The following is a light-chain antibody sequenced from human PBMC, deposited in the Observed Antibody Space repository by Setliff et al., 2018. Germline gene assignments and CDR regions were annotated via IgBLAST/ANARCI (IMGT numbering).Light chain of an antibody. Sequence: QSVLTQAASVSGSPGQSITISCTGTSSDIGVYNYVSWYQQHPGKAPKLMIYDVSRWPSGVSNRFSGSKSGNTASLTISGLQPEDEADYYCSSYITSSTPPHVFGAGTKVTVL. J-gene: IGLJ1*01. CDR3: SSYITSSTPPHV. CDR1: SSDIGVYNY. V-gene: IGLV2-14*03. CDR2: DVS.